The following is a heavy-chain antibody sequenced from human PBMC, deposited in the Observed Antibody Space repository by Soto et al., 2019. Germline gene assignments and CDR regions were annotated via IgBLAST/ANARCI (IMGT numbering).Heavy chain of an antibody. Sequence: EVQLVESGGGLVQPGGSLRLSCAASGFTVSSNYMSWVRQAPGKGLEWVSVIYSGGSTYYADSVKGRFTISRDNSKNTLYLQMNSLRAEDTAVYYCARGLVGAGEDYFDYWGQGTLVTVSS. CDR1: GFTVSSNY. CDR2: IYSGGST. V-gene: IGHV3-66*01. CDR3: ARGLVGAGEDYFDY. D-gene: IGHD3-10*01. J-gene: IGHJ4*02.